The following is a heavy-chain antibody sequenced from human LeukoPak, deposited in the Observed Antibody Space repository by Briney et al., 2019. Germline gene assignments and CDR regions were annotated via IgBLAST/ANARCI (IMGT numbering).Heavy chain of an antibody. CDR1: GGSFSGYY. J-gene: IGHJ6*02. D-gene: IGHD5-18*01. CDR2: INHSGST. V-gene: IGHV4-34*01. Sequence: PSETLSLTCAVYGGSFSGYYWSWIRQPPGKGLEWIGEINHSGSTNYNPSLKSRVTTSVDTSKNQFSLKLSSVTAADTAVYYCARADTATGFRPTRYYGMDVWGQGTTVTVSS. CDR3: ARADTATGFRPTRYYGMDV.